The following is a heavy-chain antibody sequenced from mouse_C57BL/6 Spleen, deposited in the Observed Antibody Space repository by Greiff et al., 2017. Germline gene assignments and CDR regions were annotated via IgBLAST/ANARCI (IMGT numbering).Heavy chain of an antibody. D-gene: IGHD1-1*02. V-gene: IGHV1-69*01. Sequence: QVQLQQSGAELVMPGASVKLSCKASGYTFTSYWMHWVKQRPGQGLEWIGEIDPSDSYTNYNQKFKGKSTLTVDKSSSTAYMQFSSRTSEDSAVYYCARGGNYGDYWGQGTTLTVSS. J-gene: IGHJ2*01. CDR2: IDPSDSYT. CDR3: ARGGNYGDY. CDR1: GYTFTSYW.